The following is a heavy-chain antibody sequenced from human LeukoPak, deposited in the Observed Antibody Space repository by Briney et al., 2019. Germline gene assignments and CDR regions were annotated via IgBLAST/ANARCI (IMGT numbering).Heavy chain of an antibody. CDR3: ALKQQYYDILTGTYRRRWFDP. Sequence: PSQTLSLTCTVSGGSISSGDYYWSWIRQPPGKGLEWIGYIYYSGSTYYNPSLKSRVTISVDTSKNQFSLKLSSVTAADTAVYYCALKQQYYDILTGTYRRRWFDPWGQGTLVTVSS. CDR2: IYYSGST. CDR1: GGSISSGDYY. V-gene: IGHV4-30-4*01. J-gene: IGHJ5*02. D-gene: IGHD3-9*01.